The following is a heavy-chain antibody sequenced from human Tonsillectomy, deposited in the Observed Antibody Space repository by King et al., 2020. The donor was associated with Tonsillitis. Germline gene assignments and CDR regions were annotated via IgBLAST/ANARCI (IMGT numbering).Heavy chain of an antibody. J-gene: IGHJ4*02. Sequence: VQLQESGPGLVKPSQNLSLNCAISVDSGSSNSEAWNWIRQSPSRGLEWLGRTYYRSKWYNDYAVSVKSRITINPDTSQNQFSLQLNSVTPEDTAVYYCARAGGPVAGFDYWGQGTLVTVSS. CDR2: TYYRSKWYN. CDR1: VDSGSSNSEA. D-gene: IGHD6-19*01. CDR3: ARAGGPVAGFDY. V-gene: IGHV6-1*01.